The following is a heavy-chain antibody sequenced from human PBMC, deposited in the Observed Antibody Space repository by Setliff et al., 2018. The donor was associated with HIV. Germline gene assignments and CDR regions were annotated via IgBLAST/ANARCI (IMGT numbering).Heavy chain of an antibody. Sequence: SVKVSCKASGGTFSSYAISWLRQAPGQGLEWMGGIIPIFGTANYAQKFQGRVTITTDESTSTAYMELSSLRSEDTAVYYCARGPNTAMVPGYFDYWGQGTLVTVSS. CDR1: GGTFSSYA. CDR2: IIPIFGTA. D-gene: IGHD5-18*01. CDR3: ARGPNTAMVPGYFDY. J-gene: IGHJ4*02. V-gene: IGHV1-69*05.